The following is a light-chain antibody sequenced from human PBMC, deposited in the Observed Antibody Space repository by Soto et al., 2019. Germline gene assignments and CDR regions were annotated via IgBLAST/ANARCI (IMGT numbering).Light chain of an antibody. CDR1: SSDVGGYNY. V-gene: IGLV2-14*01. CDR3: SSYTSSSTRVV. CDR2: EVS. J-gene: IGLJ2*01. Sequence: QSALTQPASVSGSPGQSITISCTGTSSDVGGYNYVSWYQQHPGKAPKLMIYEVSNRPSGVSNRFSGSKSGNTASLTISGLQAEDVADYYCSSYTSSSTRVVFGGGTKLTV.